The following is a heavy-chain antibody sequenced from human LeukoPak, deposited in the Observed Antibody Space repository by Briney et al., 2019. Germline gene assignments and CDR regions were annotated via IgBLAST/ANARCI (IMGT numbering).Heavy chain of an antibody. J-gene: IGHJ4*02. V-gene: IGHV3-9*03. CDR2: ISWNSGSI. D-gene: IGHD3-3*01. CDR3: AKDGSRRPRYYDFWSGPTKTYYFDY. Sequence: PGRSLRLSCAASGFTFDDYAMHWVRQAPGKGLEWVSGISWNSGSIDYADSVKGRFTISRDNAKNSLYLQMNSLRAEDMALYYCAKDGSRRPRYYDFWSGPTKTYYFDYWGQGTLVTVSS. CDR1: GFTFDDYA.